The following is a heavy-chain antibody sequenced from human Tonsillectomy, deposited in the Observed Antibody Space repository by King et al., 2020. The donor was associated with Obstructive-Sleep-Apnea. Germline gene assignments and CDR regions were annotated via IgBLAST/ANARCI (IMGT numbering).Heavy chain of an antibody. CDR3: VXTXXSGYVVQYYYYGMDV. CDR1: GGXXXSSGYY. Sequence: LQLQESGPGLVKPSETLSLTCTVSGGXXXSSGYYWGWIRQPPGRGLEWIGNIYHSGSTYYNPSLKSRVTILVDMSKNQFSLRLSSVTAADTAVYFCVXTXXSGYVVQYYYYGMDVWGQGXTVTVSS. V-gene: IGHV4-39*07. J-gene: IGHJ6*02. CDR2: IYHSGST. D-gene: IGHD3-22*01.